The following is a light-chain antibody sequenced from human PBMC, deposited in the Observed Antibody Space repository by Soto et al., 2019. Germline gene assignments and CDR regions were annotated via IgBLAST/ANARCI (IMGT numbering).Light chain of an antibody. Sequence: QPVLTQSTSASASLGASVKLTCTLSSGHSNYAIAWHQQQPEKGPRFLMKLTSDGSHTKGDGIPDRFSGSSSGAERYLTISSLQSDDEADYYCQTWDTGVVFGGGTKLTVL. J-gene: IGLJ2*01. V-gene: IGLV4-69*01. CDR3: QTWDTGVV. CDR2: LTSDGSH. CDR1: SGHSNYA.